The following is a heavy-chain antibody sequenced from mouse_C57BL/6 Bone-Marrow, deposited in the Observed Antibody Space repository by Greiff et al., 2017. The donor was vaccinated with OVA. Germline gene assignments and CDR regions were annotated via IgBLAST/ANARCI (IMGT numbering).Heavy chain of an antibody. J-gene: IGHJ3*01. CDR2: INPSSGYT. V-gene: IGHV1-7*01. CDR3: ARSKTPFAY. Sequence: VQLQQSGAELAKPGASVTLSCKASGYTFTSYWMHWVKQRPGQGLEWIGYINPSSGYTKYNPKFKNKATLTADKSSSTAYMQLSSLTYEDAADYYCARSKTPFAYWGQGTLVTVSA. CDR1: GYTFTSYW.